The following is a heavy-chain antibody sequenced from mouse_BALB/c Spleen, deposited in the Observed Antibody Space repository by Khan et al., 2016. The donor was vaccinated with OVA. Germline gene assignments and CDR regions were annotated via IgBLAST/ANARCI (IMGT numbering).Heavy chain of an antibody. CDR1: GYSFTNYV. D-gene: IGHD4-1*01. CDR2: INTYIGEP. Sequence: QIQLVQSGPELKKPGETVKISCKASGYSFTNYVMNWVKQAPGKGLKWMGWINTYIGEPIYSDDFKGRFAFSLETSASTAYSQINNLKNEDTATYFCARGNRDVDYWGQGTTLTVSS. J-gene: IGHJ2*01. CDR3: ARGNRDVDY. V-gene: IGHV9-3-1*01.